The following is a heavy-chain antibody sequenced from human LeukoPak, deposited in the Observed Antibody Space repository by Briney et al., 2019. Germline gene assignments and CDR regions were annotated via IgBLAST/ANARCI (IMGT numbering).Heavy chain of an antibody. V-gene: IGHV3-23*01. CDR1: GFTFSSYA. CDR3: ATGYCSSTSCYSEKRYYYYGMDV. D-gene: IGHD2-2*01. J-gene: IGHJ6*02. CDR2: ISGSGGST. Sequence: GGSLRLSCAASGFTFSSYAMSWVRQAPGKGLEWVSAISGSGGSTYCADSVKGRFTISRDNSKNTLYLQMNSLRAEDTAVYYCATGYCSSTSCYSEKRYYYYGMDVWGQGTTVTVSS.